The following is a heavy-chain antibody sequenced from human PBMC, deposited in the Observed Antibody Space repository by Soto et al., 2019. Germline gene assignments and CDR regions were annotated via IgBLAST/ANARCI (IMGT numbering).Heavy chain of an antibody. CDR2: IIPIFGTE. J-gene: IGHJ6*02. D-gene: IGHD6-13*01. Sequence: QVQLVQSGAEVKKPGSSVRVSCKASGGTFSSYAISWVRQAPGQGLEWLGGIIPIFGTENYAQKFQGRVTITADESTSTADMELSSLRSEDTAVYYCAIDRIAGSKYYYGMDVWGQGTTVTVSS. CDR3: AIDRIAGSKYYYGMDV. CDR1: GGTFSSYA. V-gene: IGHV1-69*01.